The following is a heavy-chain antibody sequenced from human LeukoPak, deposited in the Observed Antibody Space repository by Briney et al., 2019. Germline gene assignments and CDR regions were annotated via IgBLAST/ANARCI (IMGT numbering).Heavy chain of an antibody. V-gene: IGHV3-30-3*01. D-gene: IGHD1-26*01. J-gene: IGHJ4*02. CDR2: ISYDGSNK. Sequence: GGSLRLSCAASGFTFSSYAIHWVRQAPGKGLEWVAVISYDGSNKYYADSVKGRFTISRDNSKNTLYLQMNSLRAEDTAVYYCARLLGATGGDYWGQGTLVTVSS. CDR3: ARLLGATGGDY. CDR1: GFTFSSYA.